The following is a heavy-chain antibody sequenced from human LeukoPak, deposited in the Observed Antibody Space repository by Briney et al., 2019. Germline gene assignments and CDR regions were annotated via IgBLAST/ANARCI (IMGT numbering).Heavy chain of an antibody. CDR2: IYSGGST. Sequence: GGSLRLSCAASGFTVSSNYMSWVRQAPGKGLEWVSVIYSGGSTYYADFVKGRFTISRDNSKNTLYLQMNSLRAEDTAVYYCARGVGSGSRLRAGDYWGQGTLVTVSS. D-gene: IGHD1-26*01. J-gene: IGHJ4*02. V-gene: IGHV3-53*01. CDR1: GFTVSSNY. CDR3: ARGVGSGSRLRAGDY.